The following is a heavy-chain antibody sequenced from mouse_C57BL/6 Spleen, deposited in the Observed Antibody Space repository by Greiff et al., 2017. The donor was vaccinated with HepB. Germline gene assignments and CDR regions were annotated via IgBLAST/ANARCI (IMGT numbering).Heavy chain of an antibody. J-gene: IGHJ1*03. CDR2: IYPGDGDT. CDR3: ARGITTVGATEDFDV. V-gene: IGHV1-80*01. Sequence: QVQLQQSGAELVKPGASVKISCKASGYAFSSYWMNWVKQRPGKGLEWIGQIYPGDGDTNYNGKFKGKATLTADKSSSTAYMQLSSLTSEDSAVYFCARGITTVGATEDFDVWGTGTTVTVSS. CDR1: GYAFSSYW. D-gene: IGHD1-1*01.